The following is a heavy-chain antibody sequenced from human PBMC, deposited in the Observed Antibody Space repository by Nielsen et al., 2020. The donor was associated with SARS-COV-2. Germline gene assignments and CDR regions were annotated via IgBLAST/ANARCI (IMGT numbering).Heavy chain of an antibody. CDR2: IGVSGGGT. Sequence: GESLKISCAGSGFTFSGPWMNWVRQAPGKGLEWVSTIGVSGGGTYYADSLKGRFTISRDNSKNTLYLQMNSLGADDTAIYYCTRRVAGGTMDVWGQGTTVTVSS. V-gene: IGHV3-23*01. D-gene: IGHD6-19*01. CDR1: GFTFSGPW. J-gene: IGHJ6*02. CDR3: TRRVAGGTMDV.